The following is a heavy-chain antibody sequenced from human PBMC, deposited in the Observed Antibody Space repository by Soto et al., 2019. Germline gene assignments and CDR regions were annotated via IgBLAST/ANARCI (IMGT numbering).Heavy chain of an antibody. CDR3: VRPPIATAPGDDY. D-gene: IGHD2-15*01. V-gene: IGHV3-72*01. Sequence: EVQLVESGGGLVQPGGSLRLSCAASGFTLSDHYVDWGRQAPGKGLEWVGRTRSKARSYTTDYAASVKGRFTISRDDSKSSLYLHMNSLKTEDTAVYYCVRPPIATAPGDDYWGQGTLVTVSS. CDR2: TRSKARSYTT. J-gene: IGHJ4*02. CDR1: GFTLSDHY.